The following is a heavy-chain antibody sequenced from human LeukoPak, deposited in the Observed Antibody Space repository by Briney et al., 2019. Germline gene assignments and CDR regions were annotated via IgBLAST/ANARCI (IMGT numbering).Heavy chain of an antibody. J-gene: IGHJ3*02. Sequence: GGSLRLSCAASGFTFSSYAMHWGRQAPGKGLEWVAVISYDGSNKYYADSVKGRFTISRDNSKNTLYLQMNSLRAEDTAVYYCATNALLLWFGADIWGQGTMVTVSS. D-gene: IGHD3-10*01. CDR2: ISYDGSNK. CDR1: GFTFSSYA. V-gene: IGHV3-30-3*01. CDR3: ATNALLLWFGADI.